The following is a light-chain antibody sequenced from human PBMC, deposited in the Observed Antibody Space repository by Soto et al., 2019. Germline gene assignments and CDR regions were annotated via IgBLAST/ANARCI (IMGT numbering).Light chain of an antibody. Sequence: DIQMTQSPSTLSASVGDRVTITCRASQSISSWLAWYQQKPGKAPKLLIYKAYSLESGVPSRFSGSGSGTEFTLTISILQPDDFATYYCQQYNSYLYTFGQGTKVDIK. CDR2: KAY. CDR3: QQYNSYLYT. V-gene: IGKV1-5*03. CDR1: QSISSW. J-gene: IGKJ2*01.